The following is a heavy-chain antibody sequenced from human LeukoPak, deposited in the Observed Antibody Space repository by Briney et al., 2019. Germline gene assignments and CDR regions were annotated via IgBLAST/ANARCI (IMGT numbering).Heavy chain of an antibody. CDR1: GFTVSSNC. D-gene: IGHD3-22*01. J-gene: IGHJ4*02. CDR3: ARDSDYYDSRGSLGAY. Sequence: AGGSLRLSCAASGFTVSSNCMSWVRQAPGKGLEWVSVIYSGGSTYYADSVKGRFTISRDNSKNTLYLQMNSRRAEDTAVYYCARDSDYYDSRGSLGAYWGQGTLVTVSS. CDR2: IYSGGST. V-gene: IGHV3-53*01.